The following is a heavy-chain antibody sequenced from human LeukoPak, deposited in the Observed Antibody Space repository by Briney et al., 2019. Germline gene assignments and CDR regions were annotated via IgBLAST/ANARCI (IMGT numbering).Heavy chain of an antibody. CDR3: ARGGDDDFDLGDY. V-gene: IGHV3-21*01. J-gene: IGHJ4*02. D-gene: IGHD4-17*01. Sequence: GGSLRLSCAASGFAFSSYSMHWVRQAPGKGLEWVSCISSSSTYKHYADSVKGRFTTSRDNAKTSLYLQMNSLRAEDTAVYYCARGGDDDFDLGDYWGQGTLVTVSS. CDR1: GFAFSSYS. CDR2: ISSSSTYK.